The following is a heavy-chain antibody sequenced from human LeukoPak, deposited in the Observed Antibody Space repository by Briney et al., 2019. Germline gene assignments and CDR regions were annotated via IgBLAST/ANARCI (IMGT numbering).Heavy chain of an antibody. Sequence: GGSLGLSCAASGFTFSSYAMSWVRQAPGKGLEWVSAISGSGGSTYYADSVKGRFTISRDNSKNTLYLQMNSLRAEDTAVYYCARSPNYYDSSGYYVWGQGTLVTASS. CDR3: ARSPNYYDSSGYYV. D-gene: IGHD3-22*01. J-gene: IGHJ4*02. CDR2: ISGSGGST. V-gene: IGHV3-23*01. CDR1: GFTFSSYA.